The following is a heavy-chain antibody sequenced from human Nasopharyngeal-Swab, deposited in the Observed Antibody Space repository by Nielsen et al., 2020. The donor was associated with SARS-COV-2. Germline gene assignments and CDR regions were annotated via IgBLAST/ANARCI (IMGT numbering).Heavy chain of an antibody. CDR3: AKDGTLLGYYYCGMDV. V-gene: IGHV3-23*03. Sequence: GESLKISCAASGFTFSSYAMSWVRQAPGKGLEWVSVIYSGGSSTYYADSVKGRFTISRDNSKNTLYLQMNSLRAEDTAVYYCAKDGTLLGYYYCGMDVWGQGTTVTVSS. CDR1: GFTFSSYA. J-gene: IGHJ6*02. D-gene: IGHD2-8*02. CDR2: IYSGGSST.